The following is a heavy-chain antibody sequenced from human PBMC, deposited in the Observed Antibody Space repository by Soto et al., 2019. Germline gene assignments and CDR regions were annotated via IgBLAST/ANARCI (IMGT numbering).Heavy chain of an antibody. V-gene: IGHV3-23*01. CDR3: AKDWVSGSSPY. CDR1: GFTFSSHA. D-gene: IGHD2-15*01. J-gene: IGHJ4*02. Sequence: EVPLLESGGGLVQPGGSLRLSCTASGFTFSSHAMSWVRQAPGKQLEWVSAISGSAGLTFYADSVKGRFTISRDNSKNTLYLQMNSLRAEDTAVYYCAKDWVSGSSPYWGQGTLVTVSS. CDR2: ISGSAGLT.